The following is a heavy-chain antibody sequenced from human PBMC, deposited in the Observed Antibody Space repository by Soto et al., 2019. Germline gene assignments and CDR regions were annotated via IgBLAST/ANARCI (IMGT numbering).Heavy chain of an antibody. Sequence: GGSLRLSCAASGFTIRSFVLRGGRQEPGGGREGGAGSSYAGSSIYYADSVKGRFTISIDNSGNTLYLEMSCLRGEDTAVYYCAKDQSTIFRSDSGMDVWGQGTPVTVSS. J-gene: IGHJ6*02. CDR1: GFTIRSFV. V-gene: IGHV3-30*18. CDR2: SSYAGSSI. CDR3: AKDQSTIFRSDSGMDV. D-gene: IGHD3-3*01.